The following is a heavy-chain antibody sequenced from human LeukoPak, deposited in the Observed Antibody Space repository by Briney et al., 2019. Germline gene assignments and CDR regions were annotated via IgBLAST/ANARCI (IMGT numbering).Heavy chain of an antibody. V-gene: IGHV4-30-2*01. CDR3: AGRITMVRGVLSLDY. CDR1: GGSITSAGYS. D-gene: IGHD3-10*01. J-gene: IGHJ4*02. Sequence: SQTLSLTCTVSGGSITSAGYSWSWIRQPPGKGLEWIGYIYHSGSTYYNPSLKSRVTISVDRSKNQFSLKLSSVTAADTAVYYCAGRITMVRGVLSLDYWGQGTLVTVSS. CDR2: IYHSGST.